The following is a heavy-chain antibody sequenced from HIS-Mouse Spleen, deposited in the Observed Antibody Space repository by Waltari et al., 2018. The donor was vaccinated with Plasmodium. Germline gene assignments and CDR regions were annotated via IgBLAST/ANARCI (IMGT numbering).Heavy chain of an antibody. J-gene: IGHJ2*01. D-gene: IGHD3-10*01. CDR3: ARDLPGAEGYFDL. CDR2: IYYSGST. V-gene: IGHV4-61*01. Sequence: QVQLQESGPGLVKPSETLSLTCTVSGGSVSSGSYYWSWIRQPPGKGLEWIGYIYYSGSTNYNPSLKSRVTISVDTSKNQFSLKRSSVTAADTAVYYCARDLPGAEGYFDLWGRGTLVTVSS. CDR1: GGSVSSGSYY.